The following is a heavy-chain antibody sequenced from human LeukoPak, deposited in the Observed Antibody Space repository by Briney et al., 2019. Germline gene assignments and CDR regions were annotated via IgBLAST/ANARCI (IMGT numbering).Heavy chain of an antibody. CDR2: IYYSGST. D-gene: IGHD1-14*01. V-gene: IGHV4-59*01. J-gene: IGHJ4*02. CDR1: GGSISSYY. CDR3: ARGDRAVYFDY. Sequence: SETLSLTCTVSGGSISSYYWSWIRQPPGKGLEWIGYIYYSGSTNNNPSLKSRVTISVDTSKNQFSLKLSSVTAADTAVYYCARGDRAVYFDYWGQGTLVTVSS.